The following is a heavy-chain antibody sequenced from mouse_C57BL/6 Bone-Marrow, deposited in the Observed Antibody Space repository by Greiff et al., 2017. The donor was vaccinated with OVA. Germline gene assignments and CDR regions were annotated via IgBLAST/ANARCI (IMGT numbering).Heavy chain of an antibody. CDR2: IDPENGDT. J-gene: IGHJ3*01. CDR1: GFNIKDDY. D-gene: IGHD2-4*01. CDR3: TPPDYWFAY. V-gene: IGHV14-4*01. Sequence: EVQLQQSGAELVRPGASVKLSCTASGFNIKDDYMHWVKQRPEQGLEWIGWIDPENGDTEYASKFQGKATITADTSSNTAYLQLSSLTSEDTAVYYCTPPDYWFAYWGQGTLVTVSA.